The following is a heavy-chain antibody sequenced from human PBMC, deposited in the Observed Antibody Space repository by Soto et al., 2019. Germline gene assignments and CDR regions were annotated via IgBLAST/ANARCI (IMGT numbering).Heavy chain of an antibody. J-gene: IGHJ5*02. D-gene: IGHD3-10*01. V-gene: IGHV3-30*18. Sequence: PGGSLRLSCAASGFTFGTYGMHWVRQATGKGMEWVAVISYDTSNRYYGDSVRGRFTISRDNFKNTLYLQMNSLRAEDTAVYYCAKMVRGVIITKQGNWFDPWGQGTLVTVSS. CDR2: ISYDTSNR. CDR1: GFTFGTYG. CDR3: AKMVRGVIITKQGNWFDP.